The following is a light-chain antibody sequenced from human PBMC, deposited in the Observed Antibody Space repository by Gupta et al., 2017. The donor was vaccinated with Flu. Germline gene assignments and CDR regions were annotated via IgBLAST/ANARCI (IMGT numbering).Light chain of an antibody. V-gene: IGKV3-20*01. CDR2: GTS. J-gene: IGKJ2*01. CDR1: QTVSSTY. Sequence: VLTQSPATLSLFPGERATLSCRASQTVSSTYLAWYQQKPGQAPRPLIYGTSNRATGIPDRFSGSGSGTDFTLTSSRRETEDFAVYYWQQDSRSYTFGQGTKVEIK. CDR3: QQDSRSYT.